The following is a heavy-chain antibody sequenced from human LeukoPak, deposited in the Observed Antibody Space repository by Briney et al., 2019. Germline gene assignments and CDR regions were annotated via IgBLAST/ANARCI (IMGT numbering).Heavy chain of an antibody. Sequence: GGSLRLSCAASGFTFSDYYMSWIRQAPGKGLEWVSYISSSGSTIYCADSVKGRFTISRDNAKNLLYLQMNSLRAEDTAVYYCARTPYGGNHFDYWGQGTLVTVSS. J-gene: IGHJ4*02. V-gene: IGHV3-11*01. D-gene: IGHD4-23*01. CDR3: ARTPYGGNHFDY. CDR2: ISSSGSTI. CDR1: GFTFSDYY.